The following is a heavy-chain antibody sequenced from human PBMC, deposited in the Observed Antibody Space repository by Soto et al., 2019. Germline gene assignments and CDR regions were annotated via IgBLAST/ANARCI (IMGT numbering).Heavy chain of an antibody. Sequence: PSETMSLTCTVSGGSISSSICYWGWIRKPPGKGLEWIGSIYYSGSTYYNPSLKSRVTISVDTSKNQFSLKLSSVTAADTAVYYCARPHGGSSGWDNWFDPWGQGTLVTVSS. CDR2: IYYSGST. CDR1: GGSISSSICY. CDR3: ARPHGGSSGWDNWFDP. D-gene: IGHD6-25*01. V-gene: IGHV4-39*07. J-gene: IGHJ5*02.